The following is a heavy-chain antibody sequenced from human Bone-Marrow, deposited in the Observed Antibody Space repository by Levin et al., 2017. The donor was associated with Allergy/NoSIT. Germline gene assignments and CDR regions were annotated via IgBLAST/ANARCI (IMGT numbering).Heavy chain of an antibody. CDR2: ISWNSGSV. D-gene: IGHD2-2*01. CDR3: VKGRNTSPYSGIDQ. J-gene: IGHJ4*02. V-gene: IGHV3-9*01. CDR1: GFKFEGYA. Sequence: SLKISCAASGFKFEGYAMHWVRQGPGKGLQWVASISWNSGSVSYGDSVKGRFTISRDNSRNALYLQMNSLRTEDTALYFCVKGRNTSPYSGIDQWGQGTLVTVSS.